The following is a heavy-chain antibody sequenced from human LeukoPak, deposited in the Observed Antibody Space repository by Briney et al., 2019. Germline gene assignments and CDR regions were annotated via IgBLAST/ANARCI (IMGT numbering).Heavy chain of an antibody. CDR3: ARDGYSYGYYYGMDV. CDR2: INTGGSNT. V-gene: IGHV3-74*01. J-gene: IGHJ6*02. Sequence: GGSLRLSCAASGFTFSSYWMHWVRQAPGKGLVWVSRINTGGSNTIYADSVKGRFTISRDNAKNTLYLQMNSPRAEDTAVYYCARDGYSYGYYYGMDVWGQGTTVTVSS. D-gene: IGHD5-18*01. CDR1: GFTFSSYW.